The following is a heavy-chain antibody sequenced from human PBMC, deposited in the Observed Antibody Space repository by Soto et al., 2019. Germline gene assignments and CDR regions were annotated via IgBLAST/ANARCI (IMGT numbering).Heavy chain of an antibody. CDR3: ASPASYIAARPFDY. D-gene: IGHD6-6*01. J-gene: IGHJ4*02. CDR2: ISYDGSNK. CDR1: GFTFSGYA. Sequence: GGSLRLSCAAAGFTFSGYAMQWVRQAPGKGLEWVAVISYDGSNKYYADSVKGRFTISRDNSKNTLYLQMNSLRAEDTAVYYCASPASYIAARPFDYWGQGTLVTVSS. V-gene: IGHV3-30-3*01.